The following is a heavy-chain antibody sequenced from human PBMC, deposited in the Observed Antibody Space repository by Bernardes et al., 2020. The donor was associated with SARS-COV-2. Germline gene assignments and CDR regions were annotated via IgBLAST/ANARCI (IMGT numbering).Heavy chain of an antibody. J-gene: IGHJ4*02. Sequence: SETLSLTCTVSGGSISGDYWSWSRKCPEKGLEWLGFIYSSGSTNYNPSLNGRLTMSVDTSKTQFSLELKSVTADDTAVYYCARGGRSGSENFDYWGQGSLVTVSS. V-gene: IGHV4-59*01. CDR3: ARGGRSGSENFDY. CDR2: IYSSGST. CDR1: GGSISGDY. D-gene: IGHD5-12*01.